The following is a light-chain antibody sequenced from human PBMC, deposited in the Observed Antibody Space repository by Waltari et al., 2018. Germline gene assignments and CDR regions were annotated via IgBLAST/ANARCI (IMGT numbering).Light chain of an antibody. J-gene: IGLJ1*01. CDR2: NTN. V-gene: IGLV8-61*01. Sequence: QTVVTQEPSFSVSPGGTVTLTCGLSSGSVSTNYFPSWYQQTPGQAPRTLIYNTNTRSSGVPDRFSGSILGNKAALTITGAQADDESDYYCVLFMSGGRYVFGTGTKVTVL. CDR3: VLFMSGGRYV. CDR1: SGSVSTNYF.